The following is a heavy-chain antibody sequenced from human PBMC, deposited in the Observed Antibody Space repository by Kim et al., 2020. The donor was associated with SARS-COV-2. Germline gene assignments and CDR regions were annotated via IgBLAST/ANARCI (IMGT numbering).Heavy chain of an antibody. CDR2: IWYDGSNK. Sequence: GGSLRRSCAASGFTFSSYGMHWVRQAPGKGLEWVAVIWYDGSNKYYADSVKGRFTISRDNSKNTLYLQMNSLRAEDTAVYYCAKDTRNYYDSSGRRSYFDYWGQGTLVTVSS. CDR3: AKDTRNYYDSSGRRSYFDY. D-gene: IGHD3-22*01. V-gene: IGHV3-33*06. J-gene: IGHJ4*02. CDR1: GFTFSSYG.